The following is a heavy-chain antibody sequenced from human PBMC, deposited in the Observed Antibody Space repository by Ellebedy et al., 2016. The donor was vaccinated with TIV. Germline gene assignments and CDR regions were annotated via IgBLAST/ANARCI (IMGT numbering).Heavy chain of an antibody. CDR1: GFTVSNNY. V-gene: IGHV3-53*05. Sequence: GESLKISCAASGFTVSNNYMSWVRQAPGKGLEWVSVIYSGGNTFYAESVKGRFTISRDSSQNTLYLQMNSLRREDTAVYYCAKDGRGHTYGDAFDIWGQGTMVTVSS. D-gene: IGHD5-18*01. CDR3: AKDGRGHTYGDAFDI. J-gene: IGHJ3*02. CDR2: IYSGGNT.